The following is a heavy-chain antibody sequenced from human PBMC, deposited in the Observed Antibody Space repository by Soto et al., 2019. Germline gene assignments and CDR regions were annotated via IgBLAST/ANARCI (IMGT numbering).Heavy chain of an antibody. J-gene: IGHJ6*02. CDR2: INPNRGGT. CDR3: VRDSLHGYSYVSAYYYYGIDV. Sequence: ASVKVSCKASGYTFTGYYMHWVRQAPGQGLEWMGWINPNRGGTNYAQKFQGRVTMTRDTSISTAYMELSRLRSDDTAVYYCVRDSLHGYSYVSAYYYYGIDVWGPGTTVPVSS. V-gene: IGHV1-2*02. CDR1: GYTFTGYY. D-gene: IGHD5-18*01.